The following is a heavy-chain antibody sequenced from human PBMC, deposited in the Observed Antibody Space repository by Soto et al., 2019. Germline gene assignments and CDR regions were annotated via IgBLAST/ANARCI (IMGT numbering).Heavy chain of an antibody. D-gene: IGHD6-25*01. V-gene: IGHV1-24*01. CDR1: GHTLAGSAYSLAGLA. Sequence: HVQLSQSGAEVKKPGASVKVSCKVSGHTLAGSAYSLAGLAIQWVRQGPGKGLEWMGGFDPEDAEIVYAETFEGRVTMNEDKSADTAYMELRSLRSEDTAVYYCATAPESGYGRDAFEIWGQGTLVTVSS. CDR3: ATAPESGYGRDAFEI. J-gene: IGHJ3*02. CDR2: FDPEDAEI.